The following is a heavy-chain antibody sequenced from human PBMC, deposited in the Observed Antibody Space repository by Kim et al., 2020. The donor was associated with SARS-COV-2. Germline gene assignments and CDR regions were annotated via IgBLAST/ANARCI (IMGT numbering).Heavy chain of an antibody. J-gene: IGHJ4*02. V-gene: IGHV3-23*01. Sequence: GGSLRLSCAASGFTFSSYAMSWVRQAPGKGLEWVSAISGSGGSTYYADSVKGRFTISRDNSKNTLYMQMNSLRAEDWAVYYCAILRPYYYGSGSYFSFFDSCVQGPLVTLSS. CDR3: AILRPYYYGSGSYFSFFDS. D-gene: IGHD3-10*01. CDR2: ISGSGGST. CDR1: GFTFSSYA.